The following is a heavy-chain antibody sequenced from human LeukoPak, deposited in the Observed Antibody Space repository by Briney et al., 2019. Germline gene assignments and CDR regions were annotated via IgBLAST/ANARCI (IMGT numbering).Heavy chain of an antibody. J-gene: IGHJ5*02. D-gene: IGHD2-2*01. CDR1: GYTFTSYG. Sequence: ASVKVSCKASGYTFTSYGISWVRQAPGQGREWMGWISAYSGNTNYAQKLQGRVTMTTDTSTSTAYMELRSLRSDDTAVYYCARVRYCSSTSCPHSPTQMYNWFDPWGQGTLVTVSS. CDR2: ISAYSGNT. V-gene: IGHV1-18*01. CDR3: ARVRYCSSTSCPHSPTQMYNWFDP.